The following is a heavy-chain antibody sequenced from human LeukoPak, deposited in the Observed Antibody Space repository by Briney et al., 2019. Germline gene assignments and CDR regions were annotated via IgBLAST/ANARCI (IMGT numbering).Heavy chain of an antibody. V-gene: IGHV3-9*01. CDR2: ISRNSGSI. Sequence: GGSLRLSCAASGFTFDDYAMHWVRQAPGKGLEWVSGISRNSGSIGYADSVKGRFTISRDNAKNSLYLQMNSLRAEDTALYYCAKDSSGYYPAYYFGYWGQGTLVTVSS. CDR1: GFTFDDYA. D-gene: IGHD3-22*01. CDR3: AKDSSGYYPAYYFGY. J-gene: IGHJ4*02.